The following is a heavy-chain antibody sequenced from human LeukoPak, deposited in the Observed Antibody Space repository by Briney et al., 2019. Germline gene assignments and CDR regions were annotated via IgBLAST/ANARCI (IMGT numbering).Heavy chain of an antibody. CDR2: INPDSGGT. CDR3: AREYSSGWSYGNWFDP. J-gene: IGHJ5*02. Sequence: ASVKVSCKASGYTFTGYYMHWVRQAPGQGLEWMGWINPDSGGTNYAQKFQGRVTMTRDTSISTAYMELSRLRSDDMAVYYCAREYSSGWSYGNWFDPWGQGTLVTVSS. D-gene: IGHD6-19*01. V-gene: IGHV1-2*02. CDR1: GYTFTGYY.